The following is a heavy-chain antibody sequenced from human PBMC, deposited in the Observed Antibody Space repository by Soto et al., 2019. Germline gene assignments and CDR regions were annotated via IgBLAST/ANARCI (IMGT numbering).Heavy chain of an antibody. V-gene: IGHV3-13*01. J-gene: IGHJ3*02. CDR3: ARDSGSGWTRAFDI. Sequence: PGGSLRLSCAASGFTFSSYDMHWVRQATGKGLEWVSAIGTAGDTYYPGSVKGRFTISRENAKNSLYLQMNSLRAEDTAVYYCARDSGSGWTRAFDIWGQGTMVTVSS. D-gene: IGHD6-19*01. CDR2: IGTAGDT. CDR1: GFTFSSYD.